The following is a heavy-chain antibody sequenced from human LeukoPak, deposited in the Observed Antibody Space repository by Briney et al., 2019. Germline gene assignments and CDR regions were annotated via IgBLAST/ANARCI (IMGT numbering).Heavy chain of an antibody. D-gene: IGHD6-6*01. J-gene: IGHJ4*02. Sequence: GGSLRLSCAASGFTFSSYSMNWVRQAPGKGLEWVSSISSSSSYIYYADSVKGRFTISRDNAKNSLYLQMNSLGAEDTAVYYCARDGDSSSYVKFDCWGQGTLVTVSS. V-gene: IGHV3-21*01. CDR3: ARDGDSSSYVKFDC. CDR2: ISSSSSYI. CDR1: GFTFSSYS.